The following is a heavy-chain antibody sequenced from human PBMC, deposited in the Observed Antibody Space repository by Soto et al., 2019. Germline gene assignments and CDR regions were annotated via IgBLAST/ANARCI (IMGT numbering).Heavy chain of an antibody. CDR1: GGSFSGYY. V-gene: IGHV4-34*01. J-gene: IGHJ3*02. D-gene: IGHD3-10*01. Sequence: LSLTCSISGGSFSGYYWGWIRQSPGKGLEWLGQINHSGSNHHNPSLESRVIISVDTSKNLFAPNLTSVTAADTAVYYCARIKGLRRHGAVDIWGQGTRVTVSS. CDR3: ARIKGLRRHGAVDI. CDR2: INHSGSN.